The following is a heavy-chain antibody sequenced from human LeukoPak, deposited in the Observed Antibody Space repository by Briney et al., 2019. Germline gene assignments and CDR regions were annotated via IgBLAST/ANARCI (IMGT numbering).Heavy chain of an antibody. CDR2: INPSGGST. J-gene: IGHJ4*02. CDR3: ARSGGITMVRGVALGGFFIDY. Sequence: ASVKVSCKASGYTFTSYYMHWVRQAPGQGLEWMGIINPSGGSTSYAQKFQGRVTMTRDTSTSTVYMELSSLRSEDTAVYYCARSGGITMVRGVALGGFFIDYWGQGTLVTVSS. CDR1: GYTFTSYY. V-gene: IGHV1-46*01. D-gene: IGHD3-10*01.